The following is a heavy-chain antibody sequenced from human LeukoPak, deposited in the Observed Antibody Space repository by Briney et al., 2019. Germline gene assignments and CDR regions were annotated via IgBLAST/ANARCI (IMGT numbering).Heavy chain of an antibody. J-gene: IGHJ5*02. V-gene: IGHV4-31*03. Sequence: SETLSLTCTVSGGSISSGGYYWSRIRQHPGKGLEWIGYIYYSGSTYYNPSLKSRVTISVDTSKNQFSLKLSSVTAADTAVYYCARVVPSITIFGVVRTGSWFDPWGQGTLVTVSS. CDR3: ARVVPSITIFGVVRTGSWFDP. CDR1: GGSISSGGYY. D-gene: IGHD3-3*01. CDR2: IYYSGST.